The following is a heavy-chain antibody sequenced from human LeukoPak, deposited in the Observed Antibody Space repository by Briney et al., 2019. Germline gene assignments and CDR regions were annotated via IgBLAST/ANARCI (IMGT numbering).Heavy chain of an antibody. CDR3: AKDLIGSSGWPSIFDY. CDR1: GFTFSSYA. D-gene: IGHD6-19*01. Sequence: PGGSLRLSCAASGFTFSSYAMSWVRQAPGKGLEWVSAISGSGGSTYYADSVKGRFTISRDNSKNTLYLQMNSLRAEDTAVYYCAKDLIGSSGWPSIFDYWGQGTLATVSS. CDR2: ISGSGGST. V-gene: IGHV3-23*01. J-gene: IGHJ4*02.